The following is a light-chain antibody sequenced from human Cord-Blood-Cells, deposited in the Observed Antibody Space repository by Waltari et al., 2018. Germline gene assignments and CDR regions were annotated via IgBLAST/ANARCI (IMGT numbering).Light chain of an antibody. CDR3: QSYDSSLSGYV. Sequence: QSVLTQPPSVSGAPGQRVTLSCTGSSSNIGAGSDVPWYQQLPGTAPKLLIYGNSNRPSGVPDRFSGSKSGTSASLAITGLQAEDEADYYCQSYDSSLSGYVFGTGTKVTVL. V-gene: IGLV1-40*01. J-gene: IGLJ1*01. CDR1: SSNIGAGSD. CDR2: GNS.